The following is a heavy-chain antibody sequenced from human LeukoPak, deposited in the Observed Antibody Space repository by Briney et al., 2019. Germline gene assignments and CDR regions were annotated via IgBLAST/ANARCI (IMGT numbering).Heavy chain of an antibody. CDR1: GYTLTELS. D-gene: IGHD4-23*01. CDR2: FDPEDGET. J-gene: IGHJ5*02. V-gene: IGHV1-24*01. Sequence: GASVKASCKVSGYTLTELSMHWVRQAPGKGLEWMGGFDPEDGETIYAQKFQGRVTMTEDTSTDTAYMELSSLRSEDTAVYYCATLPTRGNSFIGNWFDPWGQGTLVTVSS. CDR3: ATLPTRGNSFIGNWFDP.